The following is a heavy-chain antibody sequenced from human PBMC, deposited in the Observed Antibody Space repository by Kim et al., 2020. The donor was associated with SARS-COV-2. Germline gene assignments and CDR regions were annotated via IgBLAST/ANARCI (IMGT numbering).Heavy chain of an antibody. CDR3: ARDSRVHGTGDRGPFDY. Sequence: SQTLSLTCAISGDSVSSNSAAWNWIRQSPSRGLEWLGRTYYRSKWYNDYAVSVKSRITINPDTSKNQFSLQLNSVTPEDTAVYYCARDSRVHGTGDRGPFDYWGQGTLVTVSS. CDR2: TYYRSKWYN. CDR1: GDSVSSNSAA. J-gene: IGHJ4*02. D-gene: IGHD3-10*01. V-gene: IGHV6-1*01.